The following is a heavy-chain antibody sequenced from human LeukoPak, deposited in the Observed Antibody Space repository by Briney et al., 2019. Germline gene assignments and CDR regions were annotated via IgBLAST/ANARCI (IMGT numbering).Heavy chain of an antibody. CDR2: INPNSGGT. D-gene: IGHD3-9*01. J-gene: IGHJ6*03. Sequence: ASVKVSCKASGYTFTGYYMHWVRQAPGQGLEWMGRINPNSGGTNYAQKFQGRVTMTRDTSIRTAYMELSRLRSDDTAVYYCARTGYYDILTGYYETYYYYMDVWGKGTTVTVSS. CDR3: ARTGYYDILTGYYETYYYYMDV. CDR1: GYTFTGYY. V-gene: IGHV1-2*06.